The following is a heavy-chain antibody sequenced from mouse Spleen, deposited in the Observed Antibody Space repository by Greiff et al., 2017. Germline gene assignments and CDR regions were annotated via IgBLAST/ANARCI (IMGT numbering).Heavy chain of an antibody. CDR1: GYAFSSSW. CDR2: IYPGDGDT. CDR3: AREDITTVAFDY. V-gene: IGHV1-82*01. J-gene: IGHJ2*01. D-gene: IGHD1-1*01. Sequence: QVQLQQSGPELVKPGASVKISCKASGYAFSSSWMNWVKQRPGKGLEWIGRIYPGDGDTNYNGKFKGKATLTADKSSSTAYMQLSSLTSEDSAVYFCAREDITTVAFDYWGQGTTLTVSS.